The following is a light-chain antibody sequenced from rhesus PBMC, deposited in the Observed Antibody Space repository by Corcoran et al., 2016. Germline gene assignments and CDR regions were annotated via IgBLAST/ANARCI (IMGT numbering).Light chain of an antibody. CDR1: QVISNA. J-gene: IGKJ3*01. CDR3: QQYQSSPFT. V-gene: IGKV1-33*01. Sequence: DIQMTQSPSSLSASVGDKVTITCRASQVISNALAWYQQKPGKAPKLLIYAASNLQSGVPSRFSGSGSGTDFTLTIIRLLPEDFAVYYCQQYQSSPFTFGPGTKLDIK. CDR2: AAS.